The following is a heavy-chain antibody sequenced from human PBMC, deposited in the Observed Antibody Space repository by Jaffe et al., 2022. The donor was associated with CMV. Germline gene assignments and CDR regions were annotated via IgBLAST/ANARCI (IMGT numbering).Heavy chain of an antibody. V-gene: IGHV1-69*09. D-gene: IGHD1-7*01. CDR2: IFPVFGLA. Sequence: QVQLVQSGAEVKKPGSSVKVSCKASGGNFSTDVISWVRQAPGQGLEWMGKIFPVFGLANYAQKFQGRVTITADKSTSTAYMELSSLRSEDTAVYYCAGAQGHSYSNYRYWGLGTLVTVSS. CDR3: AGAQGHSYSNYRY. CDR1: GGNFSTDV. J-gene: IGHJ1*01.